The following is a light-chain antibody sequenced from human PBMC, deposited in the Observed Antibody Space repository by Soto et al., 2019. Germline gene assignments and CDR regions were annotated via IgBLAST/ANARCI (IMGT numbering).Light chain of an antibody. CDR3: MQGKHWPRT. CDR1: HRGVNSDGNSY. CDR2: KVS. Sequence: VTTASRLCRSVTLGQRASIYCTSSHRGVNSDGNSYLNWFHKRPGQAPRPLMYKVSTRDSGVPDRISSSGAGSEYTLKISRVEAEDVGAYYCMQGKHWPRTFGQGTKVDI. V-gene: IGKV2-30*01. J-gene: IGKJ1*01.